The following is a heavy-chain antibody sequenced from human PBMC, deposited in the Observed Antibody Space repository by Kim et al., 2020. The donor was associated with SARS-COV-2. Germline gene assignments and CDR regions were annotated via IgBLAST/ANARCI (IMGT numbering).Heavy chain of an antibody. Sequence: GESLKISCKGSGYSFTSYWIGWVRQMPGKGLEWMGIIYPGDSDTRYSPSFQGQVTISADKSISTAYLQWSSLKASDTAMYYCARHSLYYDILTGYRNPYYYGMDVCGQGTTVTVSS. CDR2: IYPGDSDT. J-gene: IGHJ6*02. CDR3: ARHSLYYDILTGYRNPYYYGMDV. CDR1: GYSFTSYW. V-gene: IGHV5-51*01. D-gene: IGHD3-9*01.